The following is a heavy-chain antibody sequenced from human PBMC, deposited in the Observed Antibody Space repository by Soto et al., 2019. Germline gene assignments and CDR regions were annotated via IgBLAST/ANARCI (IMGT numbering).Heavy chain of an antibody. D-gene: IGHD2-8*01. CDR1: CGSFSGYY. J-gene: IGHJ4*02. Sequence: SETLSLTCAVDCGSFSGYYWSWIRQPPGKGVGWIGEINHCVSTNRNAALNRRVTISVDTSKNPFSLKRRSGTAADTAVYYCARLMLYDYWGRGTLVTVSS. CDR2: INHCVST. V-gene: IGHV4-34*01. CDR3: ARLMLYDY.